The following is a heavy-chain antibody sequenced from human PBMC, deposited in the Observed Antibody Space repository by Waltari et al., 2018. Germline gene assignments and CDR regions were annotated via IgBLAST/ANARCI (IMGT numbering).Heavy chain of an antibody. J-gene: IGHJ4*02. CDR3: AKDIASGPKRDY. V-gene: IGHV3-23*04. CDR2: CVGRGGST. CDR1: GFTFSSYA. Sequence: EVQLVESGGGLVQPGGSLRLSCAASGFTFSSYAMSWVRQAPGRGGEWVSACVGRGGSTYDADAVKGRFTSSRDNSKNTLYLQMNSLRAEETAVYYCAKDIASGPKRDYWGQGTLVTVSS. D-gene: IGHD6-13*01.